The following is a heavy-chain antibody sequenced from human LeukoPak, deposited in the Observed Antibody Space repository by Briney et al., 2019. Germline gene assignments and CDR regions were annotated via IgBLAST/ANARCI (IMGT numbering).Heavy chain of an antibody. J-gene: IGHJ6*02. CDR1: GFTFSSYG. V-gene: IGHV3-30*18. D-gene: IGHD6-19*01. CDR2: ISYDGSNK. CDR3: AKDRIAVAGTDYYYYGMDV. Sequence: GGSLRLSCAASGFTFSSYGMHWVRQAPGEGLEWVAVISYDGSNKYYADSVKGRFTISRDNSKNTLYLQMNSLRAEDTAVYYCAKDRIAVAGTDYYYYGMDVWGQGTTVTVSS.